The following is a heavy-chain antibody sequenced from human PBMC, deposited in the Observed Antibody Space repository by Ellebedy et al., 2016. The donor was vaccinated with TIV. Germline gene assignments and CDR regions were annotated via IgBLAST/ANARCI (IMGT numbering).Heavy chain of an antibody. Sequence: GESLKISCAVSGISVTTYSMNWVRQAPGKGLEWVASISVSGSYFYYADSVKGRFTVSRDNAENSLYLQMSSRTDEETAVYYCEVRRRAFDIWGQGTKVTVSS. D-gene: IGHD3-10*01. CDR3: EVRRRAFDI. CDR1: GISVTTYS. J-gene: IGHJ3*02. CDR2: ISVSGSYF. V-gene: IGHV3-21*01.